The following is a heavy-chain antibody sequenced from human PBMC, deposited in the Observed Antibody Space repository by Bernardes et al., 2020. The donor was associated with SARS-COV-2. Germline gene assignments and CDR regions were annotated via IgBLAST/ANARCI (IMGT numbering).Heavy chain of an antibody. D-gene: IGHD5-12*01. J-gene: IGHJ4*02. V-gene: IGHV3-23*01. CDR2: VSGGDVGR. Sequence: GSSLKLSCAASGFTFSSYAMSWVLQTPEKGLQWVSSVSGGDVGRYYADSVKGRFTISRDNSKNTLYLQMSGLRADDTAVYFCAKGVRGYNYYYSDYWGQGTMVTVSS. CDR1: GFTFSSYA. CDR3: AKGVRGYNYYYSDY.